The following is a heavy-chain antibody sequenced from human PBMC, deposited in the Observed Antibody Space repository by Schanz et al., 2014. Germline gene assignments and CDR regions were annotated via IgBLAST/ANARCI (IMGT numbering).Heavy chain of an antibody. Sequence: EVHLLESGGGLVQPGGSLRLSCAASGFTFSSHWMHWVRQDPGKGLVWVARINSVGSNTDYADSVTGRFTISRDNAKNTLYLQMNTLRAEDTAVYFCVSQTGSPNYWGQGTLVTVSS. CDR3: VSQTGSPNY. CDR1: GFTFSSHW. J-gene: IGHJ4*02. D-gene: IGHD6-13*01. V-gene: IGHV3-74*02. CDR2: INSVGSNT.